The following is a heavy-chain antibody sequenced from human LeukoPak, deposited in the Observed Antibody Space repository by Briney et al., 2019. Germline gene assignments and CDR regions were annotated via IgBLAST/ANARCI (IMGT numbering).Heavy chain of an antibody. J-gene: IGHJ4*02. V-gene: IGHV3-64*04. CDR2: ISSNGGST. CDR1: GFTFSSYA. Sequence: PGGSLRLSCSASGFTFSSYAMHWVRQAPGKGLEYVSAISSNGGSTYYADSVKGRFTISRDNAKNTLFLQMNSLRAEDTAVYYCARISSDSISYYDHWGQGTLVTVSS. CDR3: ARISSDSISYYDH. D-gene: IGHD3-22*01.